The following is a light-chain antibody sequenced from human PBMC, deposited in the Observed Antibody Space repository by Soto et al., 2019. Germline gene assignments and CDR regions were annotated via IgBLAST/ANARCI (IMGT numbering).Light chain of an antibody. CDR2: AAS. Sequence: DLQMTQSPSSLSASVGDRVTITCRASQTISNYLNWYQHKPGTAPKLLIFAASSLQGGVPSRFSGSGSGTDFTLTISSLQPEDFATYFCQQSYTTPCTFGQGTKLDIK. J-gene: IGKJ2*02. V-gene: IGKV1-39*01. CDR3: QQSYTTPCT. CDR1: QTISNY.